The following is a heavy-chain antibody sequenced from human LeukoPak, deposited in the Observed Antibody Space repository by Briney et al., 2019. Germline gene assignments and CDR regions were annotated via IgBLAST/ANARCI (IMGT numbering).Heavy chain of an antibody. CDR2: ISKDGSTT. V-gene: IGHV3-74*01. CDR3: ARGASSGYRIDY. J-gene: IGHJ4*02. D-gene: IGHD5-18*01. Sequence: PGGSLRLSCAASGFTFNNFWMHWVRQTPGKGLVWVSRISKDGSTTNYADSVKGRFTISRDNAKTTLYLQMNSLTAGDTAVYYCARGASSGYRIDYWGQGTLVPVSA. CDR1: GFTFNNFW.